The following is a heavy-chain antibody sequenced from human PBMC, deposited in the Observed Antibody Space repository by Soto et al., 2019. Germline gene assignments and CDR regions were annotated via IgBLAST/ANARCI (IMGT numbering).Heavy chain of an antibody. V-gene: IGHV1-69*02. J-gene: IGHJ5*02. CDR2: IIPILGIA. CDR1: GGTFSSYT. D-gene: IGHD6-6*01. Sequence: SVKVSCKASGGTFSSYTISWVRQAPGQGLEWMGRIIPILGIANYAQKFQGRVTITADKSTSTAYMELSSLRSEDTAVYYCARGWRQLVPNWFDPWGQGTLVTVSS. CDR3: ARGWRQLVPNWFDP.